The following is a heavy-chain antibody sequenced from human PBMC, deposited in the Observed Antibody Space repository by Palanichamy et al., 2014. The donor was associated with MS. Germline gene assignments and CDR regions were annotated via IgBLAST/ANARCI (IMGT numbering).Heavy chain of an antibody. CDR2: IHYRGST. CDR1: GGSISSSTYY. Sequence: QLLLQESGPGLVKPAETLSLTCTVSGGSISSSTYYWGWIRQPPGKGLEWIGSIHYRGSTYYNPSLKSRVTASVDTSKNHFSLKLSSVAAADTAVYYCARHYRGMAATGRAYDYCMDVWGKGTTVTVSS. J-gene: IGHJ6*03. D-gene: IGHD6-13*01. V-gene: IGHV4-39*01. CDR3: ARHYRGMAATGRAYDYCMDV.